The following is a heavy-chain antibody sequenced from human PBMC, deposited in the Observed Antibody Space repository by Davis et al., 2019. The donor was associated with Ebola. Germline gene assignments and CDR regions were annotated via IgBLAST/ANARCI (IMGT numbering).Heavy chain of an antibody. D-gene: IGHD6-6*01. J-gene: IGHJ4*02. V-gene: IGHV3-21*01. CDR1: GFTFSSYS. CDR2: ISSSSSYI. CDR3: ARRPSGTIIAAHSGFDY. Sequence: PGGSLRLSCAASGFTFSSYSMNWVRQAPGKGLEWVSSISSSSSYIYYADSVKGRFTISRDNAKNSLYLQMNSLRAEDTAVYYCARRPSGTIIAAHSGFDYWGQGTLVTVSS.